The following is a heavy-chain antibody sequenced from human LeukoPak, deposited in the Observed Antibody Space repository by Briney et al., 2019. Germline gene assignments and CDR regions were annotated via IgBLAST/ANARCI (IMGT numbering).Heavy chain of an antibody. V-gene: IGHV3-33*01. CDR3: ARDVRYFDWLSLVDY. Sequence: GRSLRLSCAASGFTFSSYGMHWVRQAPGKGLEWVAVIWYDGSNKYYADSVKGRFTISRDNSENTLYLQMNSLRAEDTAVYYCARDVRYFDWLSLVDYWGQGTLVTVSS. D-gene: IGHD3-9*01. J-gene: IGHJ4*02. CDR2: IWYDGSNK. CDR1: GFTFSSYG.